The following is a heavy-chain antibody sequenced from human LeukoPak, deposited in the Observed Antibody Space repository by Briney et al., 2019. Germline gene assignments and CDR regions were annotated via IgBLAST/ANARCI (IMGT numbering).Heavy chain of an antibody. D-gene: IGHD6-13*01. CDR3: TRRSSAAGRQYFDY. CDR2: IKSETDGGTT. V-gene: IGHV3-15*07. CDR1: GFTFSSAW. Sequence: GSLRLSCAASGFTFSSAWMKWVRQAPGKGVEWVGRIKSETDGGTTDYAAPVKGTFTISRDDSENTLYLQMNSLKTEDTAVYYCTRRSSAAGRQYFDYWGQGTLVTVSS. J-gene: IGHJ4*02.